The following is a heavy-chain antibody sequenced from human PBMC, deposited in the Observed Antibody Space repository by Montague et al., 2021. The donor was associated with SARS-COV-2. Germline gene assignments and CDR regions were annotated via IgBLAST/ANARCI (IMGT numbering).Heavy chain of an antibody. CDR3: ARGGGYRDAFDI. Sequence: SLRLSCAASGFTFSSHAMHWVRQAPGKGLEWVAVISYDGFNKYYAGSVKGRFTISRDNSKNTLPLQMNSLRTEDTAVYYCARGGGYRDAFDIWGQGTMVTVSS. CDR2: ISYDGFNK. V-gene: IGHV3-30*04. D-gene: IGHD5-18*01. CDR1: GFTFSSHA. J-gene: IGHJ3*02.